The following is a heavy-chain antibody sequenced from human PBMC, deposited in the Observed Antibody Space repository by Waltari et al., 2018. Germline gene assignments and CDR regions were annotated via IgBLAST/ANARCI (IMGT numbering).Heavy chain of an antibody. J-gene: IGHJ4*02. D-gene: IGHD3-10*01. Sequence: EVQLVESGGGLVQPGGSLRLSCAASGFTFSSYAMSWVRQAPGKGLEWVSAISGSGGSTYYADSGKGRFTISRDNSKNTLYLQMNSLRAEDTAVYYCAKAVRYYGSGSYYQHSPHYFDYWGQGTLVTVSS. CDR2: ISGSGGST. CDR1: GFTFSSYA. V-gene: IGHV3-23*04. CDR3: AKAVRYYGSGSYYQHSPHYFDY.